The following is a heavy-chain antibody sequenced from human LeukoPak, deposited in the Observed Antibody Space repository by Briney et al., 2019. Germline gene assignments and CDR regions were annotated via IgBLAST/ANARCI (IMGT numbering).Heavy chain of an antibody. V-gene: IGHV4-4*07. CDR3: ARGPPPDFDY. CDR2: IYTSGST. J-gene: IGHJ4*02. CDR1: GGSIINYY. Sequence: SETLSLTCSVSGGSIINYYWSWIRQLAGKGLEWIGRIYTSGSTDYNPSLKSRVTMSVDTSKNQISLKLSSVTAADTAVYYCARGPPPDFDYWGQGTLVTVST.